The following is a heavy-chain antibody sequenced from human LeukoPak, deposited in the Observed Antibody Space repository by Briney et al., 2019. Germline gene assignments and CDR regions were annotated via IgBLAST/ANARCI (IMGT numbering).Heavy chain of an antibody. J-gene: IGHJ5*02. V-gene: IGHV4-34*01. D-gene: IGHD6-13*01. CDR2: INHSGST. CDR3: ARRQGTGYSSSWYLPYNWFDP. CDR1: GGSFSGYY. Sequence: SETLSLTCAVYGGSFSGYYWSWLRQPPGKGLEWIGEINHSGSTNYNPSLKSRVTISVDTSKNQFSLKLSSVTAADTAVYYCARRQGTGYSSSWYLPYNWFDPWGQGTLVTVSS.